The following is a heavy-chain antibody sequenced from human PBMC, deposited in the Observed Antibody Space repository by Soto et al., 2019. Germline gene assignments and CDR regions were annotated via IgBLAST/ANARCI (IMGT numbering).Heavy chain of an antibody. CDR1: GGSISSSSYC. Sequence: SETLSLTWTVSGGSISSSSYCRGMIRQPPGKGLEWIGSIYYSGSTYYNPSLKSRVTISVDTSKNQFSLKLSSVTAADTAVYYCARLGGYYQALDHWSQGTLVTVSS. CDR2: IYYSGST. D-gene: IGHD3-3*01. V-gene: IGHV4-39*01. CDR3: ARLGGYYQALDH. J-gene: IGHJ4*02.